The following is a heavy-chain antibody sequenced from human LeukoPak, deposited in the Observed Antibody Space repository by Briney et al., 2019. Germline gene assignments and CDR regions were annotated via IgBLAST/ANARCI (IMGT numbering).Heavy chain of an antibody. CDR3: ARLSKHY. CDR1: GFTFNTYN. D-gene: IGHD2/OR15-2a*01. Sequence: GGSLRLSCVASGFTFNTYNMNWVRQAPGKGLEWVSSITSSSSYIYYADSVKGRFTISRDNSKNTLYLQMNSLRAEDTAVYYCARLSKHYWGQGILVTVSS. CDR2: ITSSSSYI. J-gene: IGHJ4*02. V-gene: IGHV3-21*04.